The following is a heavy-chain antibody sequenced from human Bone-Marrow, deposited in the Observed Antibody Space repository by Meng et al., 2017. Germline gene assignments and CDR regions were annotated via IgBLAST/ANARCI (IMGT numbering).Heavy chain of an antibody. J-gene: IGHJ4*02. CDR3: ALGTGGDYAPIDY. Sequence: GGSLRLSCAASGFTVSSNYMSWVRQAPGKGLEWVSVIYSGGSTYYADSVKGRFTISRGNSKNTLYLQMNSLRAEDTAVYYCALGTGGDYAPIDYWGQGTLVTVSS. D-gene: IGHD4-17*01. V-gene: IGHV3-66*02. CDR2: IYSGGST. CDR1: GFTVSSNY.